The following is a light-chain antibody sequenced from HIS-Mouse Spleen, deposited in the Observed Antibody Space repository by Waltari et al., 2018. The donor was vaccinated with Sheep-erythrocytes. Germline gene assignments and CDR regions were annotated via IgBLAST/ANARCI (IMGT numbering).Light chain of an antibody. CDR2: QDI. CDR3: CSYAGSYNYV. Sequence: SYELTQPPSVSVSPGQTASITCSGDKLGDKYACWYQQKPGQSPVLVIYQDIKRPSGIPERFSGSNSGNTATLTISGLQAEDEADYYCCSYAGSYNYVFGTGTKVTVL. J-gene: IGLJ1*01. CDR1: KLGDKY. V-gene: IGLV3-1*01.